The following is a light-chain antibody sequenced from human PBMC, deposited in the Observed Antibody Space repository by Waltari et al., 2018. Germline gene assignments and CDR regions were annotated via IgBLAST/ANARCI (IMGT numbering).Light chain of an antibody. CDR2: DAS. J-gene: IGKJ2*01. CDR1: HGIGTD. V-gene: IGKV3-15*01. Sequence: ETVMTQSPAILSVSPGAGATLSCRASHGIGTDLAWYQKKPGQAHRLLIYDASTRAPGIPARFTGGGSGTEFTLVINSLQSEDSALYFCQQYRDWYSFGQGTKLEIK. CDR3: QQYRDWYS.